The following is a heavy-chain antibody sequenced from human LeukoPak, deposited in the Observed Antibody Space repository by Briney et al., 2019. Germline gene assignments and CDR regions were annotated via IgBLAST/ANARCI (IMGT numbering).Heavy chain of an antibody. D-gene: IGHD5-24*01. V-gene: IGHV4-39*01. J-gene: IGHJ4*02. CDR3: ARLEREVRYY. CDR1: GDSISRSHYY. Sequence: SETLSLTCTVSGDSISRSHYYGGWIRQPPGKGLEWIGNIYYSGITYYNPSLKSRVTISVDTSRHQFSLKLSSVTAADTAVYYCARLEREVRYYWGQGTLVTVSS. CDR2: IYYSGIT.